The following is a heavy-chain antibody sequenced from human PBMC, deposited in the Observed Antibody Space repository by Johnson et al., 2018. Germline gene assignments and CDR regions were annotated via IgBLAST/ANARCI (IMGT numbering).Heavy chain of an antibody. Sequence: VQLVQSGGGVVQPGRSLRLSCTASGFTFSDYALSWYRQAPGKGLAWVGFIRPKVYGGTTEYAASVEARFIIPRDDSKTFAYLQMNSLKTEDTALYYCTRDDYGGKDDAFDIWGQGTMVTVSS. CDR3: TRDDYGGKDDAFDI. J-gene: IGHJ3*02. CDR2: IRPKVYGGTT. CDR1: GFTFSDYA. V-gene: IGHV3-49*03. D-gene: IGHD4-23*01.